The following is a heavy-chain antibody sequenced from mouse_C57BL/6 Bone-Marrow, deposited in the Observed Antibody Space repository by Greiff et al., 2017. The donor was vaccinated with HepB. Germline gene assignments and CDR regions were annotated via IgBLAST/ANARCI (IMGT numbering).Heavy chain of an antibody. D-gene: IGHD6-1*01. CDR3: ARASPAYHYFDY. CDR1: GYTFTDYN. CDR2: INPNNGGT. V-gene: IGHV1-18*01. Sequence: EVQLQQSGPELVKPGASVKISCKASGYTFTDYNMDWVKQSHGKSLEWIGDINPNNGGTIYNQKFKGKATLTVDKSSSTAYMELRSLTSEDAAVYYCARASPAYHYFDYWGRGTTLTVSA. J-gene: IGHJ2*01.